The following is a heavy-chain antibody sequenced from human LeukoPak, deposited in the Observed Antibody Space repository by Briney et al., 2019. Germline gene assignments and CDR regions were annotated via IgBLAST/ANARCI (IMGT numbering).Heavy chain of an antibody. J-gene: IGHJ5*02. CDR1: GGSFSGYY. CDR2: NNHSGST. CDR3: ARGGPYCYGSGPFGFDP. Sequence: SETLSLTCAVYGGSFSGYYWSWIRQPPGKGLEWIGENNHSGSTNYNPSLTSRVTTSVDTSKNQFSLKLSSVTAADTAVYYCARGGPYCYGSGPFGFDPWGQGTLVTVSS. D-gene: IGHD3-10*01. V-gene: IGHV4-34*01.